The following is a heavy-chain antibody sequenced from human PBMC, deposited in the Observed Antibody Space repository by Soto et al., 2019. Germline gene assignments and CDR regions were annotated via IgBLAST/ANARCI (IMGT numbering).Heavy chain of an antibody. J-gene: IGHJ6*03. D-gene: IGHD3-16*02. CDR1: GFTFSDYY. CDR2: ISSSGSTI. Sequence: QVQLVESGGGLVKPGGSLRLSCAASGFTFSDYYMSWIRQAPGKGLEWVSYISSSGSTIYYADSVKGRFTISRDNAKNSLYLQMNSLRAEDTAVYYCARAAVHYDYIWGSYRPNYYYYYYMDVWGKGTTVTVSS. V-gene: IGHV3-11*01. CDR3: ARAAVHYDYIWGSYRPNYYYYYYMDV.